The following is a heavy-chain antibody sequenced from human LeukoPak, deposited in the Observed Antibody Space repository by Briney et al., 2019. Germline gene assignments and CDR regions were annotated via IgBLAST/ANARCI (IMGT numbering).Heavy chain of an antibody. Sequence: SETLSLTCTVSGGSISSSSYYWGWIRQPPGKGLEWIGEINDSGNTNYNPSLKSRVTISVDTSKNQFSLKVRSVTAADTAMYFCARAREGYFDLWGRGTLVTVSS. J-gene: IGHJ2*01. CDR1: GGSISSSSYY. CDR3: ARAREGYFDL. CDR2: INDSGNT. V-gene: IGHV4-39*07.